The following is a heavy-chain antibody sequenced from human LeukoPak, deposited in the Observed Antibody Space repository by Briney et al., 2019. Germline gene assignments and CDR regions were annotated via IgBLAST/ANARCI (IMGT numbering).Heavy chain of an antibody. Sequence: GGSLRLSCAASGFTVSSNYMSWVRQAPGKGLEWVSVIYSGGSTYYADSVKGRFTISRDNSKNTLYLQMNSLRAEDTALYYCAKVGITGYYYYGMDVWGQGTTVTVSS. CDR3: AKVGITGYYYYGMDV. CDR1: GFTVSSNY. J-gene: IGHJ6*02. CDR2: IYSGGST. V-gene: IGHV3-53*05. D-gene: IGHD3-16*01.